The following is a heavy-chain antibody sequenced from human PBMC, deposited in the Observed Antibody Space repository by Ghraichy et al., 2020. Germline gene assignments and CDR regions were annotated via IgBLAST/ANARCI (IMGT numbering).Heavy chain of an antibody. Sequence: SETLSLTCTVSGGSVSSGSYYWSWIRQPPGKGLEWIGYIYYSGSTNYNPSLKSRVTISVDTSKNQFSLKLSSVTAADTAVYYCAAAGTTVVTGDYWGQGTLVTVSS. D-gene: IGHD4-23*01. CDR1: GGSVSSGSYY. J-gene: IGHJ4*02. V-gene: IGHV4-61*01. CDR2: IYYSGST. CDR3: AAAGTTVVTGDY.